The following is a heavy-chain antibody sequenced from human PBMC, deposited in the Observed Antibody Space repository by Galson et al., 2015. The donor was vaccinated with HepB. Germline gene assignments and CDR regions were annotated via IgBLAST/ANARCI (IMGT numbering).Heavy chain of an antibody. CDR1: GGTFSRYT. V-gene: IGHV1-69*01. J-gene: IGHJ3*02. CDR2: ITPIFGTA. Sequence: SCKASGGTFSRYTISWVRQAPGQGLEWMGGITPIFGTANYAQKFQGRVTITADESTSTAYMELSSLRSEDTAVYYCARDIDSRCSGGSCYLLRAFDIWGQGTMVTVSS. CDR3: ARDIDSRCSGGSCYLLRAFDI. D-gene: IGHD2-15*01.